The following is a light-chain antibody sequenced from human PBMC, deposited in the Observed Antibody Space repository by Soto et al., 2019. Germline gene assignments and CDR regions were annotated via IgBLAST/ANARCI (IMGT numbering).Light chain of an antibody. J-gene: IGLJ1*01. Sequence: QSVLTQPPSASGSPGQSVTISCTGTSSDVGGYNYVSWYQHHPGKAPKLIIYGVYKRPSGVPDRFSGSKSGNTAALTVSGLQAEDEADYYCSSYVGTNSYVFGTGTKLTVL. CDR3: SSYVGTNSYV. CDR1: SSDVGGYNY. V-gene: IGLV2-8*01. CDR2: GVY.